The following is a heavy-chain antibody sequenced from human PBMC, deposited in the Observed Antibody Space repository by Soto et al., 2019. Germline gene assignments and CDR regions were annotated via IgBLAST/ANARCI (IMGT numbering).Heavy chain of an antibody. CDR2: SNAGNGNT. CDR1: GYTFTSYA. J-gene: IGHJ4*02. Sequence: QVQLVQSGAEVKKPGASVKVSCKASGYTFTSYAMHWVRQAPGHMLEWMGWSNAGNGNTKYSQKFQGRVTITRDTSASTASMEMSRLRAEATAVYYCARGPGGPDGPWDSWGQGTLVPVSS. CDR3: ARGPGGPDGPWDS. V-gene: IGHV1-3*01. D-gene: IGHD2-15*01.